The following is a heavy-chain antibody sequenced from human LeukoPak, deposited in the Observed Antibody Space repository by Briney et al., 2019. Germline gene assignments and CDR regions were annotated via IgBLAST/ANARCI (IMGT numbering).Heavy chain of an antibody. CDR1: GFTFNMYS. CDR2: ISGDGRAT. J-gene: IGHJ3*02. V-gene: IGHV3-21*01. CDR3: ARASSKQLAGYLPDGFDI. Sequence: GGSLRLSCAASGFTFNMYSMNWVRQAPGKGLEWVASISGDGRATYHADSVKGRFTISRDNAKNSLSLQMNSLRADDAAVYYCARASSKQLAGYLPDGFDIWGQGTMVTVSS. D-gene: IGHD3-9*01.